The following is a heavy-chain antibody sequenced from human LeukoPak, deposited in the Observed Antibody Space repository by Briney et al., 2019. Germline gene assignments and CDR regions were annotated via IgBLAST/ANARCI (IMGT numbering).Heavy chain of an antibody. CDR1: GFTFSSYS. J-gene: IGHJ4*02. CDR3: ARDYSDPSRRARSYYFDY. Sequence: GGSLRLSCAASGFTFSSYSMNWVRQAPGKGLEWVSYISSSSSYIYYADSVKGRFTISRDNAKNSLYLQMNSLRAEDTAVYYCARDYSDPSRRARSYYFDYWGQGTLVTVSS. D-gene: IGHD6-6*01. V-gene: IGHV3-21*05. CDR2: ISSSSSYI.